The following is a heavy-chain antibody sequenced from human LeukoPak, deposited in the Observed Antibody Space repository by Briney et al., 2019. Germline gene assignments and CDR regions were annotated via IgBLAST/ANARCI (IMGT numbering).Heavy chain of an antibody. V-gene: IGHV3-30*18. D-gene: IGHD3-22*01. Sequence: PGRSLRLSCAASGFTFSTYGMHWVRQAPGKGLEWVAVISYDGRNEYYADSVKGRFTISRDNSKNTLSLHMNTLRAEDTAVYYCAKDLLQTFFFDSSGYYSDAFGMWGQGTMVTVSP. CDR2: ISYDGRNE. CDR1: GFTFSTYG. CDR3: AKDLLQTFFFDSSGYYSDAFGM. J-gene: IGHJ3*02.